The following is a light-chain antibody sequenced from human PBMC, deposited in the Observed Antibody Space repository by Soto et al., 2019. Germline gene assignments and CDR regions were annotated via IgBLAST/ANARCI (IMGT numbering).Light chain of an antibody. J-gene: IGLJ2*01. Sequence: ALTQPASVSGSPGQSITISCTGTSSDVGGYNYVSWYQQHPGKAPKLMIYDVSNRPSGVSNRFSGSKSGNTASLTISGLQAEDEADYYCSSYTSSNTVVFGGGTKVTVL. V-gene: IGLV2-14*01. CDR1: SSDVGGYNY. CDR2: DVS. CDR3: SSYTSSNTVV.